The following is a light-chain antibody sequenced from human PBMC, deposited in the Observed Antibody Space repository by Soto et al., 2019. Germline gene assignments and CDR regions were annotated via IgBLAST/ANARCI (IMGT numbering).Light chain of an antibody. CDR3: SSYIDSSTRV. V-gene: IGLV2-14*01. CDR2: EVS. CDR1: SSDVGAYNY. Sequence: QSVLAQPASVSGSLGQSITISCTGTSSDVGAYNYVSWYQQQPGKAPKLMISEVSNRPSGVSNRFSGSKSGNTASLIISGLQAEDEADYYCSSYIDSSTRVFGTGTKSPS. J-gene: IGLJ1*01.